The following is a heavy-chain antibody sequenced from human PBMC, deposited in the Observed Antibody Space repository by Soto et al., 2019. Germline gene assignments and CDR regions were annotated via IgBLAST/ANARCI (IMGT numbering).Heavy chain of an antibody. V-gene: IGHV3-49*03. D-gene: IGHD3-22*01. CDR2: IRSKAYGGTT. CDR1: GFTFSSYG. Sequence: GGSLRLSCAASGFTFSSYGMHWFRQAPGKGLEWVGFIRSKAYGGTTYYAASVKGRFTISRDDSKSIAYLQMNSLKTEDTAVYYCTTNYYDSSGYDNWFDPWGQGTLVTVSS. CDR3: TTNYYDSSGYDNWFDP. J-gene: IGHJ5*02.